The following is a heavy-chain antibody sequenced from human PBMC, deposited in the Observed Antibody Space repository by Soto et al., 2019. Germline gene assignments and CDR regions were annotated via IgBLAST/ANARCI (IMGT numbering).Heavy chain of an antibody. V-gene: IGHV1-2*02. CDR1: GYTFTGYC. CDR2: INPNSGGT. CDR3: ARDHRDTAAFDY. D-gene: IGHD5-18*01. Sequence: SVKVSCKASGYTFTGYCMHWVRQAPGQGLEWMGWINPNSGGTNYAQKFQGRVTMTRDTSISTAYMELSRLRSDDTAVYYCARDHRDTAAFDYWGQGTLVTVSS. J-gene: IGHJ4*02.